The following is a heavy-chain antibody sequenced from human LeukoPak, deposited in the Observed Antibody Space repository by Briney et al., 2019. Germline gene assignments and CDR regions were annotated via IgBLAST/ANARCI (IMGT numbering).Heavy chain of an antibody. D-gene: IGHD3-3*01. CDR2: ISGSGGST. V-gene: IGHV3-23*01. CDR3: AKNPYYDFWSGYYKPARFDY. Sequence: GGSLRLSCAASGFTFSSYAMSWVRQAPGKGLEWVSAISGSGGSTYYADSVKGRFTISRDNSKNTLYLQMNSLRAEDTAVYYCAKNPYYDFWSGYYKPARFDYWGQGTLVTVSS. CDR1: GFTFSSYA. J-gene: IGHJ4*02.